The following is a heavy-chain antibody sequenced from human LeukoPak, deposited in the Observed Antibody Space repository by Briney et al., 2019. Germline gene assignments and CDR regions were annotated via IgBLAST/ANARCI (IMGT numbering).Heavy chain of an antibody. CDR2: ITGNGVYT. CDR1: GLPFGSYG. J-gene: IGHJ4*02. V-gene: IGHV3-23*01. Sequence: GGSLRLSCAVSGLPFGSYGMTWVRQAPGKGLEWVSGITGNGVYTYYADSVKGRFTISRDNSKSTLSLQMNSLRAEDTAVYYCAKSYCGGDCGWGPGTLVTVSS. CDR3: AKSYCGGDCG. D-gene: IGHD2-21*02.